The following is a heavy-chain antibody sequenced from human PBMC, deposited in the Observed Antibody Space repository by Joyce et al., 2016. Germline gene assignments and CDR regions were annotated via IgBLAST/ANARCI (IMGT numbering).Heavy chain of an antibody. CDR2: ISGTSYYI. CDR1: GSTFSSSS. V-gene: IGHV3-21*01. D-gene: IGHD3-16*01. Sequence: QLVESGGGVVKPGGSLRLSCEASGSTFSSSSMSWFRQAPGKGLEVVAAISGTSYYIFHAETVRCRFTVSRDNAKKTLYLQMNSLRAEDSAVFYCARGGISYYYAMDVWGQGTTVTVSS. J-gene: IGHJ6*02. CDR3: ARGGISYYYAMDV.